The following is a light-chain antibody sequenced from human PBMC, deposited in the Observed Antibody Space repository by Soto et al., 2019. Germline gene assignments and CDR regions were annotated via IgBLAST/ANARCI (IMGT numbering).Light chain of an antibody. Sequence: QAVVTQEPSLTVSPGGTVTLTCGSSTGAVTSGHYPYWFQQKPGRAPRTLIYDTSNKHSWTPARFSGSLLGGKAALTLSGAQPEDEAEYYCLLSYSGARLVVFGGGTQLTVL. CDR1: TGAVTSGHY. CDR3: LLSYSGARLVV. J-gene: IGLJ2*01. V-gene: IGLV7-46*01. CDR2: DTS.